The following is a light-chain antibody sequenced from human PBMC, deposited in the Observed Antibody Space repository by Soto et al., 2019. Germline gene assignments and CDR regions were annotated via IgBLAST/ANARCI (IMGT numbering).Light chain of an antibody. J-gene: IGLJ3*02. Sequence: QAVVTQEPSVSVSPGGTVTLTCGLSSGSVSTSYYPSWYQQTPGQAPRTLIYSTNTRSSGVPDRFSGSILGNKAALTITGAQADDDSDYYCVLYMGSGTHWVFGGGTKLTVL. CDR2: STN. CDR1: SGSVSTSYY. V-gene: IGLV8-61*01. CDR3: VLYMGSGTHWV.